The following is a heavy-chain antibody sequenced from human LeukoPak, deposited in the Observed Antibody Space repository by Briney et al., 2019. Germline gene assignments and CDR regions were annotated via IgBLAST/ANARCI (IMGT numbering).Heavy chain of an antibody. D-gene: IGHD1-20*01. CDR1: GFTFTSYA. CDR2: LTGDGNT. Sequence: GGSLRLSCTASGFTFTSYAMSWVRQAPGKGLEWVSVLTGDGNTYYADSVKGRFANSRDDSKNTLFLQMNSLRAEDTAVYFCAKVKWKLIGYFDYWGQGTLVTVSS. J-gene: IGHJ4*02. V-gene: IGHV3-23*01. CDR3: AKVKWKLIGYFDY.